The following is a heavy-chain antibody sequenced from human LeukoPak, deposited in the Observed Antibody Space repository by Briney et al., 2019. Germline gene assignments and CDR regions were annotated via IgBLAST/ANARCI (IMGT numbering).Heavy chain of an antibody. Sequence: PGGSLRLSCTASRFTFGDCAMSWFRQAPGKGLEWVSAISGSGGSTYYADSVKGRFTISRDNSKNTLYLQMNSLRAEDTAVYYCAKVPELGISSDYWGQGTLVTVSS. V-gene: IGHV3-23*01. CDR3: AKVPELGISSDY. CDR2: ISGSGGST. J-gene: IGHJ4*02. D-gene: IGHD7-27*01. CDR1: RFTFGDCA.